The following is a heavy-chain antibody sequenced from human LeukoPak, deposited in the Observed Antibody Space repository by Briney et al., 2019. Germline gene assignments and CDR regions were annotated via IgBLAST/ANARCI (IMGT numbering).Heavy chain of an antibody. J-gene: IGHJ5*02. CDR1: GGSISSSSYC. CDR3: AAYNWNDEGSWFDP. CDR2: IYYSGST. Sequence: SETLSLTCTVSGGSISSSSYCWGWIRQPPGKGLEWIGSIYYSGSTYYNPSLKSRVTISVDTSKNQFSLKPSSVTAADTAVYYCAAYNWNDEGSWFDPWGQGTLVTVSS. V-gene: IGHV4-39*01. D-gene: IGHD1-20*01.